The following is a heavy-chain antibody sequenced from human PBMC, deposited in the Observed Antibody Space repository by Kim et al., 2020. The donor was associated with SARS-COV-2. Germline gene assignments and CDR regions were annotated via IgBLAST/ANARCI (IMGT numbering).Heavy chain of an antibody. CDR2: ISYDGSNK. V-gene: IGHV3-30-3*01. CDR3: ARDRNYYVSSGYYYPRYYYYGMDF. Sequence: GGSLRLSCAASGFTFSSYAMHWVRQAPGKGLEWVAVISYDGSNKYYADSVKGRFTISRDNSKNTLYLQMNSLRAEDTAVYYCARDRNYYVSSGYYYPRYYYYGMDFWGQGTTVTVSS. CDR1: GFTFSSYA. D-gene: IGHD3-22*01. J-gene: IGHJ6*02.